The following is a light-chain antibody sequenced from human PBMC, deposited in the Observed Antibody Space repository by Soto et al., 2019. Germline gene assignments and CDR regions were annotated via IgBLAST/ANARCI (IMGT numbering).Light chain of an antibody. CDR3: QQYGSSPWT. CDR1: QSVSSSY. J-gene: IGKJ1*01. Sequence: EIVLTQSPGTLSLSPGERATLSCRASQSVSSSYLAWYQQKPGQAPRLLIYGASSRATGIPDRFSGSGSGKDFTLNISRLEAEDFAVYYCQQYGSSPWTFGQGTKVEIK. CDR2: GAS. V-gene: IGKV3-20*01.